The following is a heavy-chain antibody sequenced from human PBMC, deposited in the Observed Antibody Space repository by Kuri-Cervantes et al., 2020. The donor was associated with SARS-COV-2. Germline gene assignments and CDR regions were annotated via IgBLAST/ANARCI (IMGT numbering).Heavy chain of an antibody. V-gene: IGHV3-48*01. Sequence: GESLKISCAASGFTFSSYAMHWVRQAPGKGLEWVSYISSSSSTIYYADSVKGRFTISRDNAKNSLYLQMNSLRAEDTAVYYCARDGTVGYWGQGTLVTVSS. CDR1: GFTFSSYA. D-gene: IGHD4-23*01. CDR3: ARDGTVGY. J-gene: IGHJ4*02. CDR2: ISSSSSTI.